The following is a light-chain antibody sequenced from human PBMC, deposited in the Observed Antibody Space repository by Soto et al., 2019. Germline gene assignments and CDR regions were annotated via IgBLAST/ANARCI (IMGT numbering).Light chain of an antibody. CDR2: HAS. CDR3: QHYNSYPWT. Sequence: DIQMTQSPSTLSASIGDRVTITCRASQTINNWLAWYQQKPGKAPNLLIYHASNSETGVPSRFSGSAFGTEFTLTISSLQPDDFATYYCQHYNSYPWTFGQGTKV. V-gene: IGKV1-5*01. CDR1: QTINNW. J-gene: IGKJ1*01.